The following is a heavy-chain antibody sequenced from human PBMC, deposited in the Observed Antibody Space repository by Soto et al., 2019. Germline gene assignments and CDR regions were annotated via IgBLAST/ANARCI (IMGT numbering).Heavy chain of an antibody. CDR1: GGPFSTYT. V-gene: IGHV1-69*06. CDR3: ATGAIVAPYPYYRMDV. CDR2: IIPIYGTR. Sequence: ASVKVSCKASGGPFSTYTITCVRQAPGQGLEWMGGIIPIYGTRNYAQKFQGRVTITADKSTSIASMEVSSLTSEDTAVYYCATGAIVAPYPYYRMDVWDQGTTVTVSS. D-gene: IGHD5-12*01. J-gene: IGHJ6*02.